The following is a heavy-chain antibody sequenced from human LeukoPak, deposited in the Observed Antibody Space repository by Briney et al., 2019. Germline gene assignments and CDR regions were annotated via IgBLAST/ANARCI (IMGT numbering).Heavy chain of an antibody. Sequence: GGSLRLSCAASGFTFSSYEMNWVRQAPGKGLEWVSYISSSGSTIYYADSVKGRFTISRDNAKNSLYLQMNSLRAEDTAVYYCARDLAYYYDSSGHIFGGGMDVWGQGTTVTVSS. V-gene: IGHV3-48*03. CDR3: ARDLAYYYDSSGHIFGGGMDV. D-gene: IGHD3-22*01. CDR2: ISSSGSTI. CDR1: GFTFSSYE. J-gene: IGHJ6*02.